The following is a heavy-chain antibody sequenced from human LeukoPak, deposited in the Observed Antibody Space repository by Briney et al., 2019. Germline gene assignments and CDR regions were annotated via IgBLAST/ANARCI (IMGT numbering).Heavy chain of an antibody. CDR2: VSHSGST. V-gene: IGHV4-38-2*01. CDR1: GYSISNGYH. J-gene: IGHJ3*02. CDR3: ARPKAMIVVSAFDI. Sequence: SETLSLTCAVSGYSISNGYHWGWIRQPPGKGLDWIGSVSHSGSTYYNPSLKSRVTISVDTSKNQFSLKLSSVTAADTAVYYCARPKAMIVVSAFDIWGQGTMVTVSS. D-gene: IGHD3-22*01.